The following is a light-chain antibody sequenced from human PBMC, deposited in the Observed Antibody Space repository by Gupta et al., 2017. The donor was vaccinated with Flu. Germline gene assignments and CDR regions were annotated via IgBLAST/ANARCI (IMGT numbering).Light chain of an antibody. CDR2: KES. V-gene: IGLV3-27*01. CDR3: YSSTDTDQGV. J-gene: IGLJ3*02. CDR1: ILAEKC. Sequence: SFALTQPSSVLVSPGQTARITCSGTILAEKCPRWFQKKPGQPPVLVTYKESGRPSGIPERFTASNSGTTGILVIRGVQFEDEADYYCYSSTDTDQGVFGGGTTLTVL.